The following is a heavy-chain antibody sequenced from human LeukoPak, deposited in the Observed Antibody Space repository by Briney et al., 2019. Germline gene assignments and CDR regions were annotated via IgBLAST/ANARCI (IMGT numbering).Heavy chain of an antibody. CDR1: GYTFTGYY. J-gene: IGHJ4*02. Sequence: ASVKVSCKASGYTFTGYYMHWVRQAPGQGLEWMGWISAYNGNTNYAQKLQGRVTMTTDTSTSTAYMELRSLRSDDTAVYYCARESGYSYGHPRFDYWGQGTLVTVSS. D-gene: IGHD5-18*01. V-gene: IGHV1-18*04. CDR3: ARESGYSYGHPRFDY. CDR2: ISAYNGNT.